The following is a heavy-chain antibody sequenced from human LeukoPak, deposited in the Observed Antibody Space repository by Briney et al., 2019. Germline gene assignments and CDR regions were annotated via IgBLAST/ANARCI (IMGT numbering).Heavy chain of an antibody. CDR2: IYTSGST. V-gene: IGHV4-61*02. D-gene: IGHD5-18*01. CDR1: GGSISSGSYY. J-gene: IGHJ4*02. Sequence: SQTLSLTCTVSGGSISSGSYYWSWIRQPAGKGLEWIGRIYTSGSTNYSPSLKSRVTISVDTSKNQFSLKLSSVTAADTAVYYCARAGGIQLWLYYFDYWGQGTLVTVSS. CDR3: ARAGGIQLWLYYFDY.